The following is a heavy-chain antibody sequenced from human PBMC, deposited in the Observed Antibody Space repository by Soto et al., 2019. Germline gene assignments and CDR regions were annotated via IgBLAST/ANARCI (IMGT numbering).Heavy chain of an antibody. V-gene: IGHV3-23*01. J-gene: IGHJ4*02. D-gene: IGHD2-2*03. CDR2: ISGSGSST. CDR3: AKEGGYCSSTSCYGRVYY. CDR1: GFTFSSYA. Sequence: GGSLRLSCAASGFTFSSYAVTWVRQAPGKGLEWVSSISGSGSSTYYADSVKGRFTISRDNSKNTLYLQMNSLRAEDTAVYYSAKEGGYCSSTSCYGRVYYWGQGTLVTVSS.